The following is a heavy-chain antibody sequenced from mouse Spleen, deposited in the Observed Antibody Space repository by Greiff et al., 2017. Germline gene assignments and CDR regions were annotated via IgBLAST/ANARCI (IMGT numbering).Heavy chain of an antibody. CDR2: SRNKANDYTT. J-gene: IGHJ1*01. CDR1: GFTFSDFY. CDR3: ARNYYRYESYWYFDV. Sequence: EVQLVESGGGLVQSGRSLRLSCATSGFTFSDFYMEWVRQAPGKGLEWIAASRNKANDYTTEYSASVKGRFIVSRDTSQSILYLQMNALRAEDTAIYYCARNYYRYESYWYFDVWGAGTTVTVSS. V-gene: IGHV7-1*01. D-gene: IGHD2-14*01.